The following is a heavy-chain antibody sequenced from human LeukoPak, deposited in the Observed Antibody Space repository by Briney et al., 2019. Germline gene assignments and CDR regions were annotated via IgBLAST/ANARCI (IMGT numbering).Heavy chain of an antibody. D-gene: IGHD2-2*02. CDR3: ARGSGPGCSSTSCYRVATRDYYYYMDV. Sequence: PSETLSLTCAVYGGSFSGYYWSWIRQPPGKGLEWIGEINHSGSTNYNPSLKSRVTISVDTSKNQFSLKLSSVTAADTAVYYCARGSGPGCSSTSCYRVATRDYYYYMDVWGKGTTVTASS. J-gene: IGHJ6*03. CDR2: INHSGST. CDR1: GGSFSGYY. V-gene: IGHV4-34*01.